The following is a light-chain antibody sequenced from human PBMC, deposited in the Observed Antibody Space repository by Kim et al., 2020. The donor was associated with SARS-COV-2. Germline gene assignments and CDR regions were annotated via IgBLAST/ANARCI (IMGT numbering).Light chain of an antibody. CDR3: QHYDNLLMYT. CDR1: QDISKY. J-gene: IGKJ2*01. CDR2: DAS. Sequence: DIQMTQSPSSLSASVGDRVTITCQASQDISKYLNWYQQKPGKAPKLLIYDASNLETGVPSRFSGRGSGTDFTFTISSLQPEDIATYYCQHYDNLLMYTFGQGTKLEI. V-gene: IGKV1-33*01.